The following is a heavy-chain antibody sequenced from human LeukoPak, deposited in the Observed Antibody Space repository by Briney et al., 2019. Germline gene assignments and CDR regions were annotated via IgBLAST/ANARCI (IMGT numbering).Heavy chain of an antibody. D-gene: IGHD6-19*01. CDR1: GYTFTGYY. CDR3: ARAVAGIDY. CDR2: INPNSGVT. Sequence: ASVKVSCKASGYTFTGYYLHWVRQAPGQGLEWMGWINPNSGVTNYAQNFQGRVTMTRDTSISTGYMELSRLRSDDTALYYCARAVAGIDYWGQRTLVTVSS. V-gene: IGHV1-2*02. J-gene: IGHJ4*02.